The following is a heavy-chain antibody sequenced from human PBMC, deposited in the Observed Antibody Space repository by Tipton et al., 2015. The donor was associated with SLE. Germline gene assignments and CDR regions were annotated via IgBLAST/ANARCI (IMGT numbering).Heavy chain of an antibody. V-gene: IGHV4-61*02. CDR2: IYSSGST. CDR3: ARDFRANGNWFDP. Sequence: PGLVKPSQTLSLTCTVSGVSITSGTHYWSWIRQPAGKGLEWIGRIYSSGSTNYNPSLKSRVTLSVDTSKNQFSLKLTSVTAADTAVYYCARDFRANGNWFDPWGQGTLVTVSS. CDR1: GVSITSGTHY. D-gene: IGHD1-26*01. J-gene: IGHJ5*02.